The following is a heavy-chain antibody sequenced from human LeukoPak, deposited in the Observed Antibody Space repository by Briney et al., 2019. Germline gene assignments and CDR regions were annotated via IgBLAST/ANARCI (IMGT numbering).Heavy chain of an antibody. CDR3: ARRPFGVGWFDP. V-gene: IGHV4-39*01. CDR2: INYSGST. J-gene: IGHJ5*02. Sequence: TPSETLSLTCTVSGGSISSDNYYWGWIRQPPGKGLELFGSINYSGSTYYNPSLRSRVTIFVDTSKIQFSLRLNSVTAADTAVYYCARRPFGVGWFDPWGQGTLVTVSS. D-gene: IGHD3-3*01. CDR1: GGSISSDNYY.